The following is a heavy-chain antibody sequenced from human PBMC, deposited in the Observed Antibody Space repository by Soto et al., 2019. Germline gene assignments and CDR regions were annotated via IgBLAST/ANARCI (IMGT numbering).Heavy chain of an antibody. V-gene: IGHV3-21*01. J-gene: IGHJ3*02. CDR3: ARGRAVTTMGDGFDI. D-gene: IGHD4-17*01. CDR1: GFDLTNFT. CDR2: ISSRSGYI. Sequence: QLVESGGGLVKPGGSLRLSCAASGFDLTNFTMNWVRQAPGKGLDWVSSISSRSGYIYYADSLRGRFTISRDNAKNSLFLLLDSLRVEDTAVYYCARGRAVTTMGDGFDIWAKGQWSPSLQ.